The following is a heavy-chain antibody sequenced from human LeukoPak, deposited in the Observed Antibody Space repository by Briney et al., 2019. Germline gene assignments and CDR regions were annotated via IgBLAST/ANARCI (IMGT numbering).Heavy chain of an antibody. J-gene: IGHJ4*02. CDR2: IYYSGST. CDR1: GGSISSYH. V-gene: IGHV4-59*01. CDR3: ARMVSYYDSSGYRSAVANY. D-gene: IGHD3-22*01. Sequence: SETLSLTCTVSGGSISSYHWSWIRQPPGKGLEWIGEIYYSGSTNYNPSLKSRVTISVDTSKNQFSLKLSSVTAADTAVYYCARMVSYYDSSGYRSAVANYWGQGTQVTVSS.